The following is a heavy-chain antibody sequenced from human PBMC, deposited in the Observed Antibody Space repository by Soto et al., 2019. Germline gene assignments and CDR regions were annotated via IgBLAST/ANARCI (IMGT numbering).Heavy chain of an antibody. Sequence: GVLRLSCAAFGFTFSSYWMSWVRQARGPGLEWVDNIKQDGSEKYYVDTVKGRFTISRDNAKNSLYLQMNSLRAEDTAVYYCARAVGQGGEYYYGMDVWGQGTTVTVSS. J-gene: IGHJ6*02. CDR2: IKQDGSEK. CDR3: ARAVGQGGEYYYGMDV. V-gene: IGHV3-7*03. D-gene: IGHD3-10*01. CDR1: GFTFSSYW.